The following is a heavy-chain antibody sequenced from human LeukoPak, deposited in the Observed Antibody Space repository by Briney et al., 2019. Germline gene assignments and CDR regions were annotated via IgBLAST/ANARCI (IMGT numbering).Heavy chain of an antibody. Sequence: PGGSLRLSCSASGFTFSSYAMHWVRQAPGKGLEYVSAISSNGGSTYYADSVKGRFTISRDDSRNTLYLQLSSLRTEDTAVYYCSTKLATLYRGSGSGYWGQGTLVTVSS. CDR1: GFTFSSYA. CDR2: ISSNGGST. V-gene: IGHV3-64*04. D-gene: IGHD3-10*01. CDR3: STKLATLYRGSGSGY. J-gene: IGHJ4*02.